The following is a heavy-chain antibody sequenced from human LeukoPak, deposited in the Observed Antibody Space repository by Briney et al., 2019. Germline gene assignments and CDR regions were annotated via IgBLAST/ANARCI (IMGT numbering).Heavy chain of an antibody. CDR1: GGSISSYY. Sequence: SETLSLTCTVSGGSISSYYWSWIRQPPGKGLEWIAYIYYSGNSYYNPSLKSRVTTSVDASKNQFSLELSSVTAADTAVYYCARDKVESSGWYKPLDYWGQGTLVTVSS. CDR3: ARDKVESSGWYKPLDY. D-gene: IGHD6-19*01. CDR2: IYYSGNS. V-gene: IGHV4-59*01. J-gene: IGHJ4*02.